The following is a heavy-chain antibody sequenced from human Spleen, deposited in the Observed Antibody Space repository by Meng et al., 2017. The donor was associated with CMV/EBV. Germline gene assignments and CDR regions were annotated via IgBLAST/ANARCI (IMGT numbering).Heavy chain of an antibody. D-gene: IGHD2-2*01. Sequence: SQTLSLTCDVYGGSFSGYYWTWIRQPPGKGLEWIGEINHSGSTNYNPSLKSRVTISVDTSKNQFSLKLSSVTAADTAVYYCASFHRYCSSTSCDLVPSYWGQGTVVTVSS. CDR1: GGSFSGYY. CDR3: ASFHRYCSSTSCDLVPSY. CDR2: INHSGST. V-gene: IGHV4-34*01. J-gene: IGHJ4*02.